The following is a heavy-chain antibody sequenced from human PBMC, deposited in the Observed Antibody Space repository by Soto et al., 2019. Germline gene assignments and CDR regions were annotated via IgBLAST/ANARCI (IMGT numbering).Heavy chain of an antibody. Sequence: ALRLSCAASGFTFSNYGMHWVRQAPGKGMEWVAVIWYDGSNKYYTDSVKGRFTISRDNSKNTLFPQMDSLRAEDTAVYYCARGYYDRSGLFDYWGQGTLVTVSS. CDR3: ARGYYDRSGLFDY. CDR2: IWYDGSNK. V-gene: IGHV3-33*01. J-gene: IGHJ4*02. D-gene: IGHD3-22*01. CDR1: GFTFSNYG.